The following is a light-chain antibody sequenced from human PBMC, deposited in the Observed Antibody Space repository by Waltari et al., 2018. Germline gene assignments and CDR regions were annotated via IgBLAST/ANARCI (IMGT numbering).Light chain of an antibody. CDR3: QQYESSPRT. Sequence: DIVMTQSPDSLAVSLGERATINWKSRQSVLHSSNNKNYLAWYQQKPGQPPKLLIYWASTRESGVPDRFSGSGSGTDFTLTITSLQAEDVAVYHCQQYESSPRTFGQGTKVEI. J-gene: IGKJ1*01. CDR1: QSVLHSSNNKNY. V-gene: IGKV4-1*01. CDR2: WAS.